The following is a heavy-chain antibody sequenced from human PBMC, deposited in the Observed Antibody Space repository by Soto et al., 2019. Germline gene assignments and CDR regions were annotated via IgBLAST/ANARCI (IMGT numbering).Heavy chain of an antibody. J-gene: IGHJ6*02. V-gene: IGHV4-34*01. CDR1: GGSFSGYY. D-gene: IGHD3-10*01. Sequence: PSETLSLTCAVYGGSFSGYYCSWIRQPPGKGLECIGEINHSGSTNYNPSLKSRVTISVDTSKNQFSLKLSSVTAADTAVYYCARDHQLLGGGELLAYYYGMDVWGQGTSVTVSS. CDR3: ARDHQLLGGGELLAYYYGMDV. CDR2: INHSGST.